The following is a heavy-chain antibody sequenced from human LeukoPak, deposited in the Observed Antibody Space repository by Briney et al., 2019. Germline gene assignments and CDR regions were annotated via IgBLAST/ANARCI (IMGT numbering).Heavy chain of an antibody. D-gene: IGHD3-10*01. CDR2: IYYSGST. V-gene: IGHV4-59*01. CDR1: GGSITTFY. J-gene: IGHJ5*02. Sequence: SETLSLTCTVSGGSITTFYWSWIRQPPGKGLEWIGYIYYSGSTNYNPSLKSRVTTSVDTSNNQVSLKLSSVTAADTAVYYCARSTRSWFDPWGQGTLVTVSS. CDR3: ARSTRSWFDP.